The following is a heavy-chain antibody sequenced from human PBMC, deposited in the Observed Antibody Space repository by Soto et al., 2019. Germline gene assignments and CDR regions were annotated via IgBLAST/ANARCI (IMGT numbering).Heavy chain of an antibody. V-gene: IGHV4-59*01. CDR1: GGSMTSYY. J-gene: IGHJ3*02. D-gene: IGHD2-15*01. CDR2: VTHSGGT. Sequence: QVHLQESGPGLVKPSETLSLTCNVSGGSMTSYYWTWIRQSPVKGLEWIGSVTHSGGTNYNPSLTSRGTISADTSKYQFSLKLRSVTGADTGTYYCARAFHKGIGGGFEIWGEGTMATVSS. CDR3: ARAFHKGIGGGFEI.